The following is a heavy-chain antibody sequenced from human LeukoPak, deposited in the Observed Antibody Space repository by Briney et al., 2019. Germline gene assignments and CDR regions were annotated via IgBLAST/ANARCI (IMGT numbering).Heavy chain of an antibody. D-gene: IGHD2-15*01. V-gene: IGHV3-23*01. CDR1: GFSFSNYA. CDR3: AKLSREGGYCSGSTCYTFDY. CDR2: ISGNGDRT. J-gene: IGHJ4*02. Sequence: GGSLRLSCAASGFSFSNYAMSWVRQAPGKGLEWVLAISGNGDRTFYADSVKGRFTISRDNSKSTVYLQMNSLRAEDTALYYCAKLSREGGYCSGSTCYTFDYWGQGTLVTVSS.